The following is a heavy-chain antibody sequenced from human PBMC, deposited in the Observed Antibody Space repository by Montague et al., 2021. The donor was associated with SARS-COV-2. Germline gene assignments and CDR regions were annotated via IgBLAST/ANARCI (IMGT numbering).Heavy chain of an antibody. CDR3: ARGKRSGAVDWFDP. D-gene: IGHD3-3*01. J-gene: IGHJ5*02. CDR1: GFSFVSYA. Sequence: FLRLSCAVSGFSFVSYAVTWFRQAPGEGPEWVATLTGRGSTYYAYSVRGRFTVFRDDSTNSLFLQMNSLRADDTAVYYCARGKRSGAVDWFDPWGQGTLVTVSS. CDR2: LTGRGST. V-gene: IGHV3-23*01.